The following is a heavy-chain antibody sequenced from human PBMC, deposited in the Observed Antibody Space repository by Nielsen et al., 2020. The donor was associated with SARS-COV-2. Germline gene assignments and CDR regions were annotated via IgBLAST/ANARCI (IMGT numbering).Heavy chain of an antibody. Sequence: SETLSLTCTVSGGSISSSSYYWGWIRQPPGKGLEWIGSIYYSGSTYYNPSLKSRVTISVDTSKNQFTLNLSSVTAADTAVYYCARSMENLGPHYFEYWGQGILVTVSS. J-gene: IGHJ4*02. CDR1: GGSISSSSYY. CDR2: IYYSGST. V-gene: IGHV4-39*06. CDR3: ARSMENLGPHYFEY. D-gene: IGHD1-7*01.